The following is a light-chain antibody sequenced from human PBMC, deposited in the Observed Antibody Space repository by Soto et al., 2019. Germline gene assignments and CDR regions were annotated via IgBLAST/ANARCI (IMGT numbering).Light chain of an antibody. CDR3: MIWYASSWV. CDR2: YKSDSDK. V-gene: IGLV5-45*03. J-gene: IGLJ3*02. CDR1: SGINVGTYR. Sequence: QPVLTQPSSLSASPGASASLTCTLRSGINVGTYRIYWYQQKPGSPPQYLLRYKSDSDKQQGSGVPSRFSGSKDASANVGILLISGLQSEDEADYYCMIWYASSWVFGGGTKHTVL.